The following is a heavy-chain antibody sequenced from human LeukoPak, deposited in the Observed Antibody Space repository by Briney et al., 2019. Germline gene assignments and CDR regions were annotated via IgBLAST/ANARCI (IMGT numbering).Heavy chain of an antibody. V-gene: IGHV3-74*01. J-gene: IGHJ4*02. D-gene: IGHD2-8*01. CDR3: ATLYAGSTDY. CDR1: GFTFSSYW. Sequence: GGSLRLSCAASGFTFSSYWMNWVRQAPGKGLVWVARIKPDGSSISSADSVKGRFTISRDNAKNTLYLQMNSLRAEDTAVYYCATLYAGSTDYWGRGTLVTVSS. CDR2: IKPDGSSI.